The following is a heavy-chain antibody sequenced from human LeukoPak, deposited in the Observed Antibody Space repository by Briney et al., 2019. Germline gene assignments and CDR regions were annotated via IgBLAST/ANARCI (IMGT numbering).Heavy chain of an antibody. V-gene: IGHV5-51*01. CDR2: IYPRDSDT. CDR3: ARQKVTVVRGVIITEYFDY. D-gene: IGHD3-10*01. Sequence: GEPLKISCKGSGYSSTSYWIGWVRQMPGKGLEWMGIIYPRDSDTRYSPSFQGQVTISADKSISTAYLQWSSLKASDTAMYYCARQKVTVVRGVIITEYFDYWGQGTLVTVSS. J-gene: IGHJ4*02. CDR1: GYSSTSYW.